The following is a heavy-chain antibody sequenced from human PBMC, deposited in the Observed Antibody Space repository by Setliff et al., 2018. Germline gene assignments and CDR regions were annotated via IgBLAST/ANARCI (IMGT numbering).Heavy chain of an antibody. Sequence: PSETLSLTCTVPGGSISSISYYWGWIRQPPGKGLEWIGTLYDSGKTYYNPSLKSRVTISVDTSKKQFSLKLNSVTAADTAVYYCARGRNVASRLLDSWGQGTLVTVSS. J-gene: IGHJ4*02. CDR1: GGSISSISYY. CDR3: ARGRNVASRLLDS. D-gene: IGHD6-6*01. V-gene: IGHV4-39*01. CDR2: LYDSGKT.